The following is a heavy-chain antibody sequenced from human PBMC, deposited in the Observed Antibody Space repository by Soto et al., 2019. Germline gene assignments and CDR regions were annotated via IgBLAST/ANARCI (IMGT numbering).Heavy chain of an antibody. V-gene: IGHV4-31*03. Sequence: SETLSLTCTVSGGSISSGGYYWSWIRQHPGKGLEWIGYIYYSGSTYYNPSLKSRVTISVDTSKNQFSLKLSSVTAADTAVYYCAMSELEAAPYYYYGMDVWGQGTPVTVS. J-gene: IGHJ6*02. CDR3: AMSELEAAPYYYYGMDV. CDR1: GGSISSGGYY. D-gene: IGHD6-6*01. CDR2: IYYSGST.